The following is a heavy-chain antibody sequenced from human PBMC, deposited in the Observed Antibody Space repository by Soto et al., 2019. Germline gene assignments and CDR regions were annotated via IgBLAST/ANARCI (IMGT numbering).Heavy chain of an antibody. CDR1: GFSLSTNGVG. D-gene: IGHD3-10*02. J-gene: IGHJ4*02. Sequence: QITLKESGPTLVKPTQTLTLTCTFSGFSLSTNGVGVGWIRQPPGKALEWLALIYWDDDKRYSPTLKSRLTLTKDTTKNRVVLTITNMGPVDTAKYYCSPRPPITMYDYWGQGTLVTVSS. V-gene: IGHV2-5*02. CDR3: SPRPPITMYDY. CDR2: IYWDDDK.